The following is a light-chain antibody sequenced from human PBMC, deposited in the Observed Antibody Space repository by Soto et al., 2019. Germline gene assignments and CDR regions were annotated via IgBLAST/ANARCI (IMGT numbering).Light chain of an antibody. V-gene: IGLV2-14*01. J-gene: IGLJ1*01. CDR2: DVS. CDR1: TSDVGGYNS. Sequence: QSVLAQPASVSGSPGQSITISCTGTTSDVGGYNSVSWYQQHPGKAPELMIYDVSNRPSGISYRFSGSKSGNTASLTISGLQAEDEADYYCSSRTSTSTRVFGTGTKV. CDR3: SSRTSTSTRV.